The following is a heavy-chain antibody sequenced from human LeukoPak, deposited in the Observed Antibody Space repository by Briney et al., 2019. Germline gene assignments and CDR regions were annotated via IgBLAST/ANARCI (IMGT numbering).Heavy chain of an antibody. V-gene: IGHV1-69*13. CDR3: ARGFVGTYYDFWSGSKENDAFDI. CDR1: GGTFSSYA. Sequence: GASVKVSCKASGGTFSSYAISWVRQAPGQGLEWMGGIIPIFGTANYAQKFQGRVTITADESTSTAYMELSSLRSEDTAVYYCARGFVGTYYDFWSGSKENDAFDIWGRGTMVTVSS. D-gene: IGHD3-3*01. J-gene: IGHJ3*02. CDR2: IIPIFGTA.